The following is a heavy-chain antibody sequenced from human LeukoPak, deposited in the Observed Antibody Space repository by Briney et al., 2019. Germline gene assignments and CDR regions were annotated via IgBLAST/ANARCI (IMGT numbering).Heavy chain of an antibody. Sequence: SETLSLTCSVSGGSVSGRSYYWGWIRQPPGKGLEWIGSVYFSGSTYYNPSLKSRVSISVDTSKNQFSLKLSSVTAADTAVYYCARHGHFDFWRELYYYYYSMDVWGKGTTVTVSS. J-gene: IGHJ6*03. CDR3: ARHGHFDFWRELYYYYYSMDV. V-gene: IGHV4-39*01. CDR1: GGSVSGRSYY. CDR2: VYFSGST. D-gene: IGHD3-3*01.